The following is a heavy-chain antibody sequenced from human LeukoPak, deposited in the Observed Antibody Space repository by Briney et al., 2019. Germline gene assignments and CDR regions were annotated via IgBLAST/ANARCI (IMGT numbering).Heavy chain of an antibody. CDR2: INSDGGST. D-gene: IGHD5-24*01. Sequence: GSLRLSCTASGFTFSSYWMHWVRQAPGKGLVWVSRINSDGGSTSYADSVKGRFTISRDNAKNTLYLQMNSLRAKDTAVYYCARRIQGMAPYYFDYWGQGTLVTVSS. J-gene: IGHJ4*02. V-gene: IGHV3-74*01. CDR1: GFTFSSYW. CDR3: ARRIQGMAPYYFDY.